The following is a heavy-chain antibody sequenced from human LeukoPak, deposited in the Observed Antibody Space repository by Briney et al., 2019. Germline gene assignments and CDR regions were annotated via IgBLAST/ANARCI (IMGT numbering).Heavy chain of an antibody. Sequence: GGSLRLSCAASGFTFSSYAMSRVRQAPGKGLERVSAISGSGGSTYYADSVKGRFTISRDNSKNTLYLQMNSLRAEDTAVYYCSKEIGVVVPAVIIDYWGQGTLVTVSS. CDR3: SKEIGVVVPAVIIDY. J-gene: IGHJ4*02. CDR2: ISGSGGST. D-gene: IGHD2-2*02. V-gene: IGHV3-23*01. CDR1: GFTFSSYA.